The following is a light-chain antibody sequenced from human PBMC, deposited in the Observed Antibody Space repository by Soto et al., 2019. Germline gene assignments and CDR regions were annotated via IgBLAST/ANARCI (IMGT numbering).Light chain of an antibody. Sequence: QSALTQPPSASGSPGQSVTIACTGTSSDVGGYNYVSWYQQHPGKAPKLMIYEVSKRPSGVPDRFSGSKSSNTASLAVSGLHNEDEAEYYCSSYASSKNNVVFGGGIKQTVL. J-gene: IGLJ2*01. CDR1: SSDVGGYNY. V-gene: IGLV2-8*01. CDR2: EVS. CDR3: SSYASSKNNVV.